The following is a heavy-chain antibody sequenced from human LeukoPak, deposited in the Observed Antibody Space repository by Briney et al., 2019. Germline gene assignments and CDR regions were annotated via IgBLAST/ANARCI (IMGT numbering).Heavy chain of an antibody. CDR3: ARGRSPRYCSGGSCPNYYYYMDV. CDR1: GGSFSGYY. V-gene: IGHV4-34*01. J-gene: IGHJ6*03. CDR2: INHSGST. D-gene: IGHD2-15*01. Sequence: SETLSLTCAVSGGSFSGYYWSWIRQPPGKGLEWIGEINHSGSTNYNPSLKSRVTISVDTSKNQFSLKLSSVTAADTAVYYCARGRSPRYCSGGSCPNYYYYMDVWGKGTTVTVSS.